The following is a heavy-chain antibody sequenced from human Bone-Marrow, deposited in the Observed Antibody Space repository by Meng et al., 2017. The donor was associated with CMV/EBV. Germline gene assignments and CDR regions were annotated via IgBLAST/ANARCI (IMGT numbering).Heavy chain of an antibody. V-gene: IGHV4-59*11. J-gene: IGHJ6*02. CDR1: GDSITDHH. CDR2: IYHTGST. CDR3: GRDASRGIDV. D-gene: IGHD6-6*01. Sequence: SETLSLTCSVSGDSITDHHWAWIRQPPGKGLEWVGYIYHTGSTTYNPSLKGRVTISLDRSRTQFSLKVNSVTSADTAVYYCGRDASRGIDVWGQGTTVTVSS.